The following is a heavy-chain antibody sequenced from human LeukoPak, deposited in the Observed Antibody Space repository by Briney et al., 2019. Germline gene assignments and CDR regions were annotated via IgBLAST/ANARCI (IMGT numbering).Heavy chain of an antibody. CDR3: ARCPRWLQSNYFDY. CDR2: INHSGST. D-gene: IGHD5-24*01. CDR1: GGSFSGYY. Sequence: SETLSLTCAVYGGSFSGYYWGWIRQPPGKGLEWIGEINHSGSTNYNPSLKGRVTISVDTSKNQFSLKLSSVTAADTAVYYCARCPRWLQSNYFDYWGQGTLVTVSS. V-gene: IGHV4-34*01. J-gene: IGHJ4*02.